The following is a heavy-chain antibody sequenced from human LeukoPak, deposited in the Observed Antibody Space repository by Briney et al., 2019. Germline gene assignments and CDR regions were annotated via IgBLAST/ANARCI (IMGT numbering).Heavy chain of an antibody. CDR2: ISGSGGST. CDR3: AKDFSYCYDSSGRGDH. CDR1: GFTFSSYA. D-gene: IGHD3-22*01. Sequence: GGSLRLSCAASGFTFSSYAMSWVRQAPGKGLEWVSAISGSGGSTYYADSVKGPFTISRDNSKNTLYLQMNSLRAEDTAVYYCAKDFSYCYDSSGRGDHWGQGTLVTVSS. J-gene: IGHJ1*01. V-gene: IGHV3-23*01.